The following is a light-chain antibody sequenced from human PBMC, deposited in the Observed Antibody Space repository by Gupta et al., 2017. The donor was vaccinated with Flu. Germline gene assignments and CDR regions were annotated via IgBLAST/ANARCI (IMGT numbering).Light chain of an antibody. Sequence: ATLSVSPGERATLSCRASQSVSSNLAWYQQKPGQAPRLLIYGASTRATGIPARFSGSGSGTEFTLTISSRQSEDFAAYYCQQYNNCPPVTFGGGTKVEIK. CDR3: QQYNNCPPVT. CDR1: QSVSSN. CDR2: GAS. V-gene: IGKV3-15*01. J-gene: IGKJ4*01.